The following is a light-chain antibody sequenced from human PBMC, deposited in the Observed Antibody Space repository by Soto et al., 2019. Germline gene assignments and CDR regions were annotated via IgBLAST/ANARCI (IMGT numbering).Light chain of an antibody. J-gene: IGKJ1*01. V-gene: IGKV3-20*01. CDR1: QSVSSSY. CDR2: VAS. CDR3: QPYDSSWT. Sequence: EIVLTQSPGTLSLSPGERATLSCRASQSVSSSYLAWYQQKPGQAPRLLIYVASSRATGTPDRLSGSGSGTDFTLTISRLEPEDFAVYYCQPYDSSWTFGQGTKVEIK.